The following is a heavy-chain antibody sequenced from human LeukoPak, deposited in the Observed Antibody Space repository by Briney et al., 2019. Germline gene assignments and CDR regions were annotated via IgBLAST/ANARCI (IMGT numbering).Heavy chain of an antibody. CDR2: INPKSGGT. CDR3: ARDSGLGPTWHPFDH. D-gene: IGHD1-26*01. CDR1: GYNFTDYY. Sequence: ASVKVSCKASGYNFTDYYIHWVRQAPGQGLEWMGWINPKSGGTNYAQKSRGRVTMTRDTSISTAYMELSGLRSDDTAVYYCARDSGLGPTWHPFDHWGQGTPVTVSS. V-gene: IGHV1-2*02. J-gene: IGHJ4*02.